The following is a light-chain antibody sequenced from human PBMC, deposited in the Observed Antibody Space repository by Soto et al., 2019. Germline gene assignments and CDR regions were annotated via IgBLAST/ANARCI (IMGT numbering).Light chain of an antibody. CDR1: SSDVGGYNY. CDR3: SSYTSSSTRV. CDR2: DVS. Sequence: QSVLTQPASVSGSPGQSITISCTGTSSDVGGYNYVSWYQQHPGKAPKLMIYDVSNRPSGVSNRFSGSKSGNTASLTISGLQAEDAADYYCSSYTSSSTRVFGGGTQLTVL. J-gene: IGLJ3*02. V-gene: IGLV2-14*01.